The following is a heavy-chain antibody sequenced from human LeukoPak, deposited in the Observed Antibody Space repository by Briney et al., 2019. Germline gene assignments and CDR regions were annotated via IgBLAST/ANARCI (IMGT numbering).Heavy chain of an antibody. CDR3: AGEGYSYGSPYFDY. Sequence: GGSLRLSCAASGFTVSSNYMSWVRQAPGKGLEWVSVIYSGGSTYYADSVKGRFTISRDNSKNTLYLQMNSLRAEDTAVYYCAGEGYSYGSPYFDYWGQGTLVTVSS. D-gene: IGHD5-18*01. J-gene: IGHJ4*02. CDR2: IYSGGST. CDR1: GFTVSSNY. V-gene: IGHV3-53*01.